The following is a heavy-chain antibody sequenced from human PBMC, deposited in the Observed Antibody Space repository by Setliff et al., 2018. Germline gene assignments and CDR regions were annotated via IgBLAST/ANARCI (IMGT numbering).Heavy chain of an antibody. Sequence: GGSLRLSCEASKFTFNNYAMSWVRQAPGKGLEWVAIMSYDTTKEYYADSVKGRFTISRDNSRNTLYLQMNSLRSEDTAVYYCARDRIGPFLSYMDGWGKGAAVTAP. CDR2: MSYDTTKE. CDR3: ARDRIGPFLSYMDG. J-gene: IGHJ6*03. CDR1: KFTFNNYA. D-gene: IGHD3-3*02. V-gene: IGHV3-30*04.